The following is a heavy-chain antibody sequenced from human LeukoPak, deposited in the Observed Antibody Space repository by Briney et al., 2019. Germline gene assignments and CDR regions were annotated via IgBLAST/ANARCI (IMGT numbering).Heavy chain of an antibody. CDR3: AKGGCCSSTSCLSRRPDYYYGMDV. J-gene: IGHJ6*02. Sequence: PPGGSLRLSCAASGFTFDDYAIHWVRQAPGKGLEWVSLISGDGGSTYYADSVKGRFTISRDNSKNSLYLQMNSLRTEDTALYYCAKGGCCSSTSCLSRRPDYYYGMDVWGQGTTVTVSS. D-gene: IGHD2-2*01. CDR1: GFTFDDYA. CDR2: ISGDGGST. V-gene: IGHV3-43*02.